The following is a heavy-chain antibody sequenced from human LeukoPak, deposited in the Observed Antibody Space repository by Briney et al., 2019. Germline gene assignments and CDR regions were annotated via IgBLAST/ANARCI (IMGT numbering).Heavy chain of an antibody. J-gene: IGHJ6*02. Sequence: ASVKVSCKVSGYTLTELSMRWVRQAPGKGLEWMGGFDPEDGETIYAQKFKGRVTMTEDTSTDTAYMELTSLRSEDTAVYYCWSSSWYYGMDVWGQGTTVTVSS. CDR3: WSSSWYYGMDV. CDR1: GYTLTELS. D-gene: IGHD6-13*01. CDR2: FDPEDGET. V-gene: IGHV1-24*01.